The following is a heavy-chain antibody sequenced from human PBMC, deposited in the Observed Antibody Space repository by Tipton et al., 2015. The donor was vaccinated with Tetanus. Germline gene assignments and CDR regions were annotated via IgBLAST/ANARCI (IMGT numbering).Heavy chain of an antibody. J-gene: IGHJ4*02. CDR3: ARANNEFPKKGPFDS. V-gene: IGHV4-39*02. CDR2: ISYSGRT. Sequence: TLSLTCIVSGGSMSGSGHYGAWVRQSPGKGLEWIGSISYSGRTYYSPSLKSRVTVSVDTSKKDFSVRLGSVTAADTAVYYCARANNEFPKKGPFDSWGQGSLVIVSS. CDR1: GGSMSGSGHY. D-gene: IGHD1-1*01.